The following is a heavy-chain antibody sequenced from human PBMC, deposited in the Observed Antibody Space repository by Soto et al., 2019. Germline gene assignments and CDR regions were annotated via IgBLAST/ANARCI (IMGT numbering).Heavy chain of an antibody. CDR2: IYYSGTS. CDR1: GGSISSYY. J-gene: IGHJ4*02. D-gene: IGHD6-6*01. V-gene: IGHV4-59*01. CDR3: ARDDVPPYSSSSRGFGY. Sequence: QVQLQESGPGLVKPSETLSLKCTVSGGSISSYYWNWVRQPPGKGLEWVGSIYYSGTSDYNPSLKRRLTMSVDPSKKQFSRKFTSVTTADTAVYYCARDDVPPYSSSSRGFGYWGQGALVTVSS.